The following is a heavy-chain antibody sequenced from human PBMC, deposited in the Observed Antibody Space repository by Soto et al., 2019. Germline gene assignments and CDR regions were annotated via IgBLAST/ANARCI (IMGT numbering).Heavy chain of an antibody. CDR1: GGSIVDYY. J-gene: IGHJ5*02. CDR3: ARDVNRWELRGFFDP. Sequence: SETLSLTCSVSGGSIVDYYWSWIRQPPGKGLEWIGFIYYAGNTRYNPSLGSRVTISLDTSKNQFSLKLTSATAADTAFYYCARDVNRWELRGFFDPWGRGALVTVSS. D-gene: IGHD1-7*01. V-gene: IGHV4-59*01. CDR2: IYYAGNT.